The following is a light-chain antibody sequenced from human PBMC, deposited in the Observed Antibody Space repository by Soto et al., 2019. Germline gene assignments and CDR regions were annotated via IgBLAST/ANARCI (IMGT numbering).Light chain of an antibody. CDR3: QQYNSSPLT. J-gene: IGKJ4*01. CDR2: KAS. Sequence: DIQMTQSPSTLSASVGDRVTITCRASQSISSWLAWYQQKPGKAPKLLIYKASSLESGVPSRFSGSGSGTEFTLTISSLQPDDFATYYCQQYNSSPLTCGGGNKGDIK. V-gene: IGKV1-5*03. CDR1: QSISSW.